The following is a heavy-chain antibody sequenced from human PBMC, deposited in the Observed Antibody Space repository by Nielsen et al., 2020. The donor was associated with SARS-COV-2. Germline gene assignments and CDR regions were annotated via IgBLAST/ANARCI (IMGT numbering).Heavy chain of an antibody. V-gene: IGHV3-23*01. CDR1: GYTFTSYA. J-gene: IGHJ4*02. CDR3: AKASAAHDY. CDR2: ISASGGTT. D-gene: IGHD6-6*01. Sequence: GGSLRLSCAASGYTFTSYAMSWVRQAPGKGLDWVSLISASGGTTYYADSVKGRFTISRDNSKNTLYLQMNSLRAEDTAVYYCAKASAAHDYWGQGTLVTVSS.